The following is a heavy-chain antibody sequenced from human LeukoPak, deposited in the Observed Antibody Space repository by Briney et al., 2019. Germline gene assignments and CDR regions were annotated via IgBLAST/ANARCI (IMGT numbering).Heavy chain of an antibody. V-gene: IGHV1-18*01. J-gene: IGHJ5*02. Sequence: GASVKVSCKASGYTFTSNGISWVRQAPGQGLEWMGWISGYNGNTNYAQRFQGRVTTTTDTSTTTAYMELRSLRSDDTAVYYCAKDPLSSTTSQNWLDPWGQGTLVIVSP. CDR1: GYTFTSNG. CDR3: AKDPLSSTTSQNWLDP. CDR2: ISGYNGNT. D-gene: IGHD2-2*01.